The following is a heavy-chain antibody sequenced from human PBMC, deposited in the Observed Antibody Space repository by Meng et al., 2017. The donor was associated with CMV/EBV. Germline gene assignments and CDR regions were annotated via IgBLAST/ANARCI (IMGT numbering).Heavy chain of an antibody. Sequence: SETLSLTCAVYGGSFSGYYWSWIRQPPGKGLEWIGEINHSGSTNYNPSLKSRVTISVDTSKNQFSLKLSSVTDADTAVYYCARAPIYCSRTSCYGEGGMDVWGQGTTVTVSS. V-gene: IGHV4-34*01. J-gene: IGHJ6*02. CDR3: ARAPIYCSRTSCYGEGGMDV. CDR2: INHSGST. D-gene: IGHD2-2*01. CDR1: GGSFSGYY.